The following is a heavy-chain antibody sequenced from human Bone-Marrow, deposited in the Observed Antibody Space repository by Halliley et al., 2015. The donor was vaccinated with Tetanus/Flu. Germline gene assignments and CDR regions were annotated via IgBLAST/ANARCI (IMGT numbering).Heavy chain of an antibody. Sequence: IGYIYYSGSPSYSPSLKRRVTISVATSKNQFSLTLRSVTAADTAVYYCATSGVPGTLYYGLDVWGQGTTVTVSS. D-gene: IGHD2-15*01. J-gene: IGHJ6*02. CDR3: ATSGVPGTLYYGLDV. CDR2: IYYSGSP. V-gene: IGHV4-59*01.